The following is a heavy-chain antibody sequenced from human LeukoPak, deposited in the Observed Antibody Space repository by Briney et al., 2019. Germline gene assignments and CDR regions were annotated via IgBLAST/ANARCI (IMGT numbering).Heavy chain of an antibody. Sequence: GGSLRLSCAASGFTFKNYAMSWVRQAPGKGLEWVSYISSSSSTIYYADSVKGRFTISRDNAKNSLYLQMNSLRDEDTAVYYCARDVGYCSSTSCYRGGYFDYWGQGTLVTVSS. D-gene: IGHD2-2*03. CDR1: GFTFKNYA. CDR3: ARDVGYCSSTSCYRGGYFDY. J-gene: IGHJ4*02. CDR2: ISSSSSTI. V-gene: IGHV3-48*02.